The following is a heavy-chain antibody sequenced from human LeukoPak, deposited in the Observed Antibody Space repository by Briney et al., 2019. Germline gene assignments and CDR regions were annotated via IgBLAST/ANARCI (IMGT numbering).Heavy chain of an antibody. J-gene: IGHJ3*02. V-gene: IGHV4-39*01. D-gene: IGHD6-13*01. CDR2: LYYGGTT. CDR1: GGPISSSSYY. CDR3: ARRTPAQHAFDI. Sequence: SETLSLTCTVSGGPISSSSYYWGWIRQPPGKGLEWIGTLYYGGTTSDNPSLKSRVTISVDTSKNQFSLKLSSVTAADTAVYYCARRTPAQHAFDIWGQGTMVTVSS.